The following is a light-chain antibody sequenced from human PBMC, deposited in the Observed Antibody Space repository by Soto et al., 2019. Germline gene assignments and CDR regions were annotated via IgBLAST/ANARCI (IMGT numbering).Light chain of an antibody. Sequence: EIGMTQSPATLSVSPGERATLSCRASQSVSSNLAWYQQKPGQAPRLLIYGASTRATGIPARFSGSGSGTEFTLTISSLQSEDFAVYYCKQYNNWPPWTFGQGTKV. CDR3: KQYNNWPPWT. V-gene: IGKV3-15*01. J-gene: IGKJ1*01. CDR1: QSVSSN. CDR2: GAS.